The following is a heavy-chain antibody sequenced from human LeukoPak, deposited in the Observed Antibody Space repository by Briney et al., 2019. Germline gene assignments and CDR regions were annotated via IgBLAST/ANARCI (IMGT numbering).Heavy chain of an antibody. CDR3: AKDLDNLEQRCYMDV. V-gene: IGHV3-30*02. D-gene: IGHD1/OR15-1a*01. J-gene: IGHJ6*03. Sequence: GGSLRLSCAASGFTFSSYGMHWVRQAPGKGLEWVAFIRYDGSNKYYVDSVKGRFTISRDNYKNTLYLQMNSLRAEDTALYYCAKDLDNLEQRCYMDVWGKGTTVTVSS. CDR1: GFTFSSYG. CDR2: IRYDGSNK.